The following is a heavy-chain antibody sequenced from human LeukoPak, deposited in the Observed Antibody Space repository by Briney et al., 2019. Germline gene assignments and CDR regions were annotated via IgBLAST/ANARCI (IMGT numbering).Heavy chain of an antibody. D-gene: IGHD2-21*02. Sequence: PSETLSLTCTVSGGSIDLYYWSWIRQPPGKGLEWIGYVYYSGSTNYNPSLKSRVTISVDTSKNQFSLKLSSVSAADTAVYSCARHGLTSYDFWGQGTLVTVSS. CDR3: ARHGLTSYDF. J-gene: IGHJ4*02. CDR2: VYYSGST. CDR1: GGSIDLYY. V-gene: IGHV4-59*01.